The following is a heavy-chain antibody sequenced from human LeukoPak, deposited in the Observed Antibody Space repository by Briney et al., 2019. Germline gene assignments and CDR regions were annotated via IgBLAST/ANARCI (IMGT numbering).Heavy chain of an antibody. J-gene: IGHJ4*02. D-gene: IGHD1-26*01. CDR1: GFTFSTYA. CDR3: AKDLRYSGSYSDY. CDR2: ICGDDGDT. V-gene: IGHV3-23*01. Sequence: GGSLRLSCAASGFTFSTYAMNWVRLTPGKGLQWVSAICGDDGDTYYADSVKGRFTISRDNSKNTLYLQMNSLRAEDTAVYYCAKDLRYSGSYSDYWGQGTLVTVSS.